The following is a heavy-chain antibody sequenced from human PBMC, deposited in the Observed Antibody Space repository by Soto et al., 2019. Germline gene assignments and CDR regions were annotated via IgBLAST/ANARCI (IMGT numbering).Heavy chain of an antibody. Sequence: PSETLSLTCTVSNYSISSGYYWGWIRQSPGEGLEWNVSMYHSGTTYYNPTLKSRVIISVDTSKNHFSLKLTSVTSADTAVYFCARVAFGPIDYWGQGTLVT. CDR2: MYHSGTT. CDR1: NYSISSGYY. J-gene: IGHJ4*02. D-gene: IGHD3-16*01. CDR3: ARVAFGPIDY. V-gene: IGHV4-38-2*02.